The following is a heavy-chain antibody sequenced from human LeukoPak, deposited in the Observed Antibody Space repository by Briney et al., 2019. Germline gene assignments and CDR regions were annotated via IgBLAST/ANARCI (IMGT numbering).Heavy chain of an antibody. CDR3: AKDVGATTVYYFDY. V-gene: IGHV3-30-3*01. CDR1: GFTLSSYA. J-gene: IGHJ4*02. D-gene: IGHD1-26*01. Sequence: GRSLRLSCAASGFTLSSYAMHWVRQAPGKGLEWVAVISYDGSNKYYADSVKGRFTISRDNSKNTLYLQMTSLRAEDTAVYYCAKDVGATTVYYFDYWGQGTLVTVSS. CDR2: ISYDGSNK.